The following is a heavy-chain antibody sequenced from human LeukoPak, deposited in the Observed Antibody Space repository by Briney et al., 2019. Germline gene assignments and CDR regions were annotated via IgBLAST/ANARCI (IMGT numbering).Heavy chain of an antibody. CDR2: IYSNGSKT. CDR1: GFTFSNFD. CDR3: AKVSWSRTGGDDY. D-gene: IGHD6-13*01. V-gene: IGHV3-23*05. Sequence: GRSLRLSCAASGFTFSNFDMSWVRQAPGKGLEWVSGIYSNGSKTHHADSVKGRFTISRDNSKSTLYLQMNSLRPEDTAVYYCAKVSWSRTGGDDYWGQGTPVTVSS. J-gene: IGHJ4*02.